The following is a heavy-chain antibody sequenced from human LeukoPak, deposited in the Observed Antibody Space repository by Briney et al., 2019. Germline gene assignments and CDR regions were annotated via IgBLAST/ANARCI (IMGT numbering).Heavy chain of an antibody. V-gene: IGHV4-4*02. J-gene: IGHJ4*02. CDR1: GGSISSSNW. CDR2: IYHSGST. CDR3: ARELGDTAMA. D-gene: IGHD5-18*01. Sequence: PSETLSLTCAVSGGSISSSNWWSWVRQPPGKGLEWIGEIYHSGSTNYNPSLKSRVTISVDKSENQFSLKLSSVTAADTAVYYCARELGDTAMAWGQGTLVTVSS.